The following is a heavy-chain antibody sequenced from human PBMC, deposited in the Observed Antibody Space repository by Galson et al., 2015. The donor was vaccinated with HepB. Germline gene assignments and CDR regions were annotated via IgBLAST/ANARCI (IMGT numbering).Heavy chain of an antibody. CDR3: ARGALVVVVGATQNNWFDP. V-gene: IGHV1-18*01. CDR2: ISAYNRHT. Sequence: SVKVSCKASGYIFSSYSITWVRQAPGQGLEWMGWISAYNRHTNYAQSFQDRVTMTTDRSTSTIYLELRSLRSDDTAVYYCARGALVVVVGATQNNWFDPWGQGTLVTVSS. CDR1: GYIFSSYS. D-gene: IGHD2-15*01. J-gene: IGHJ5*02.